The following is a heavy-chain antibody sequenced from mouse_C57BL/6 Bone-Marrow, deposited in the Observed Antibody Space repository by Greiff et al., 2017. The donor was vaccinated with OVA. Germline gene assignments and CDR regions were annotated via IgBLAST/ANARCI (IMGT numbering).Heavy chain of an antibody. CDR1: GYTFTSYW. Sequence: VQLQQPGAELVRPGSSVKLSCKASGYTFTSYWMHWVKPRPIQGLEWIGNIDPSDSETHYNQKFKDKATLTVDKSSSTAYMQLSSLTSEDSAVYYCARKKYGNYFYAMDYWGQGTSVTVSS. CDR2: IDPSDSET. D-gene: IGHD2-10*02. V-gene: IGHV1-52*01. J-gene: IGHJ4*01. CDR3: ARKKYGNYFYAMDY.